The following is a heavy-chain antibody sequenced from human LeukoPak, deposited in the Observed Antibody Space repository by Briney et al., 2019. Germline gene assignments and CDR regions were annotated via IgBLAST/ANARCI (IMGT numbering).Heavy chain of an antibody. CDR2: IYYSGST. CDR3: ARGGTIFDFEFNWFDP. J-gene: IGHJ5*02. CDR1: GGSISSGGYY. D-gene: IGHD3-3*01. Sequence: SQTLSLTCTVSGGSISSGGYYWSWIRQHPGKGLEWIGYIYYSGSTYYNPSLKSRVTISVDTSKNQFSLKLSSVTAADTAVYYCARGGTIFDFEFNWFDPWGQGTLVTVSS. V-gene: IGHV4-31*03.